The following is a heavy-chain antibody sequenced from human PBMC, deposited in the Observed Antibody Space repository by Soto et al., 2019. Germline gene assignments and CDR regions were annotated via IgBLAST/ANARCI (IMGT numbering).Heavy chain of an antibody. V-gene: IGHV3-23*01. CDR3: AKGESSSLRYFDY. CDR2: ISTTGGAT. D-gene: IGHD6-13*01. Sequence: GGSLRLSCAASGFTFGAYVMSWVRRAPGKGLEWVSGISTTGGATYYADSVKGRFTISRDNSKNTVYLQINSLRGEDTAVYYCAKGESSSLRYFDYWGQGTQVTVSS. CDR1: GFTFGAYV. J-gene: IGHJ4*02.